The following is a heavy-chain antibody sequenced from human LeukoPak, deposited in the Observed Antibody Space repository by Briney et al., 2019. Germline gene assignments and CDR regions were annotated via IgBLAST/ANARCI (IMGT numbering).Heavy chain of an antibody. CDR1: RYTLTDYY. J-gene: IGHJ4*02. Sequence: ASVKVSCKTSRYTLTDYYLHWVRQAPGQGLEWVGWIHPNTGATHHAQKFQGRLTMTRDTSISTVYMELTRLRSDDTAVYYCARDMRRYSGYDYDYWGQGTLVTASS. V-gene: IGHV1-2*02. CDR2: IHPNTGAT. CDR3: ARDMRRYSGYDYDY. D-gene: IGHD5-12*01.